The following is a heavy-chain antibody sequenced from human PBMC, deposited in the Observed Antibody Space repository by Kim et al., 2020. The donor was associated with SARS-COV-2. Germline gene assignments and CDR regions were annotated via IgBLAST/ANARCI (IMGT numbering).Heavy chain of an antibody. CDR3: ANGYGSGAYAFYYGMDV. CDR1: GFTFRDYA. CDR2: FFGGGMSNT. D-gene: IGHD3-10*01. J-gene: IGHJ6*02. V-gene: IGHV3-23*03. Sequence: GGSLRLSCAASGFTFRDYAMTWVRQAPGKGLEWVSVFFGGGMSNTDYADSGKGQFTITSANSKNTVYLQMNSLRADDAAVYYCANGYGSGAYAFYYGMDVWGQGTTVTVSS.